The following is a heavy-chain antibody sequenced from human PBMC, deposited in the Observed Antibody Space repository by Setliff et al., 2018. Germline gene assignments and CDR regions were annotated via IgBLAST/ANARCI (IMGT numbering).Heavy chain of an antibody. V-gene: IGHV1-18*01. CDR2: ISAYNGNT. Sequence: ASVKVSCKASGYSFSDYGISWVRQAPGQGLEWMGWISAYNGNTKYEQKLQGRVTMAKDISTSTAYMELRSLRSDDTAVYYCARGGYSYGYDHGFDIWGQGTMVTVSS. J-gene: IGHJ3*02. CDR3: ARGGYSYGYDHGFDI. D-gene: IGHD5-18*01. CDR1: GYSFSDYG.